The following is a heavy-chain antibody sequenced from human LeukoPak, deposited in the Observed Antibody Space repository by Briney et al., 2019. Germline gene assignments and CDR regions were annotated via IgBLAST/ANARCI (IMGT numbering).Heavy chain of an antibody. CDR1: GGSVSSSTNY. CDR2: IYYSGST. Sequence: SETLSLTCTVSGGSVSSSTNYWGWIRQPPGKGPEWIGTIYYSGSTYYNPSLKSRVSLSVDTSKNQFSLKLSSVTAADTAVYFCARDAAGEGRLVITWFDPWGQGTLVTVSS. CDR3: ARDAAGEGRLVITWFDP. J-gene: IGHJ5*02. D-gene: IGHD3-22*01. V-gene: IGHV4-39*07.